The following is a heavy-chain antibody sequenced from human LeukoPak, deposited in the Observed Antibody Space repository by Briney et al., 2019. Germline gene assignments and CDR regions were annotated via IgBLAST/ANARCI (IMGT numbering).Heavy chain of an antibody. D-gene: IGHD3-3*01. Sequence: GRSLRLSCAASGFTFSSYAMHWVRQAPGKGLEWVAVISYDGSNKYYADSVKGRFTISRDNSKNTLYLQMNSLRAEDTAVYYCARSRSFLEWPFDYWGQGTLVTVSS. CDR1: GFTFSSYA. CDR3: ARSRSFLEWPFDY. J-gene: IGHJ4*02. V-gene: IGHV3-30-3*01. CDR2: ISYDGSNK.